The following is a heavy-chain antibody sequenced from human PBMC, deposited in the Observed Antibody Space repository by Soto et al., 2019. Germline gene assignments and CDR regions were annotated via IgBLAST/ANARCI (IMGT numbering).Heavy chain of an antibody. Sequence: GASVNVSCKASGGTFSRYAIRWVRQAPGQGLEWMGGIIPILGTTDYAEKFQGRVTITADKSTSTAYMELTSLRPEDTAVYYCARARDSSHLDYWGQGTPVTVSS. D-gene: IGHD3-22*01. CDR1: GGTFSRYA. J-gene: IGHJ4*02. V-gene: IGHV1-69*06. CDR2: IIPILGTT. CDR3: ARARDSSHLDY.